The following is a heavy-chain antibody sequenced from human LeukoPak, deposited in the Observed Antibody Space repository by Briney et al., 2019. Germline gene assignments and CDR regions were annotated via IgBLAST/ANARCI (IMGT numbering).Heavy chain of an antibody. CDR3: AKVYGDYIMGV. Sequence: PSQTLSLTCAVSGGSVGSGGYSWSWIRQPPGKGLEWIGYVYHSGSAYYNPSLKSRVTISVDKSKNQFSLKLNSVTAADTAIYYCAKVYGDYIMGVWGQGTTVTVSS. CDR2: VYHSGSA. J-gene: IGHJ6*02. V-gene: IGHV4-30-2*01. CDR1: GGSVGSGGYS. D-gene: IGHD4-17*01.